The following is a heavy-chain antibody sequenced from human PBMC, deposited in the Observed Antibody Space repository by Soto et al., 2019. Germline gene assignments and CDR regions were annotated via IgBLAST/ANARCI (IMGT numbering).Heavy chain of an antibody. CDR1: GYTFTTYG. CDR3: ARDHGYCSGGTCYPRY. CDR2: ISAYNGNT. J-gene: IGHJ4*02. D-gene: IGHD2-15*01. V-gene: IGHV1-18*01. Sequence: QVQLVQSGAEVKKPGASVKVSCKASGYTFTTYGISWMRQAPGQGLEWMGWISAYNGNTNYAQKLQGRVTMTTDTXTXXAYMELRSLRSDDTAVYYCARDHGYCSGGTCYPRYWGQGTLVTVSS.